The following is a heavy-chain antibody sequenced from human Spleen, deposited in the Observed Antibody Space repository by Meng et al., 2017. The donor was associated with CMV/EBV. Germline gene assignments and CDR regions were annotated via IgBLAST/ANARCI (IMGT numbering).Heavy chain of an antibody. CDR1: GFTFSNYG. Sequence: GESLKISCVASGFTFSNYGMNWVRQVPGKGLEWVSFIRHDVRGNYYADSVKGRFTISRDNSKNTLYLQMNSLRAEDTAVYYCARGGTVTTYYYYYYGMDVWGQGTTVTVSS. V-gene: IGHV3-30*02. CDR3: ARGGTVTTYYYYYYGMDV. J-gene: IGHJ6*02. D-gene: IGHD4-17*01. CDR2: IRHDVRGN.